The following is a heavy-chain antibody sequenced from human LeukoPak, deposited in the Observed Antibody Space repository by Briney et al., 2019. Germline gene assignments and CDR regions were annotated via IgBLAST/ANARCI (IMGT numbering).Heavy chain of an antibody. CDR3: ARQARDWSEGVCSFDP. CDR1: GYSLTNYW. CDR2: NYPAYSDT. J-gene: IGHJ5*02. Sequence: GESLKISCKGSGYSLTNYWIAWVRQMPGKGLEWLGINYPAYSDTKYSPSFQGQVTISADKSIRAAYLQWSSLKASDTAMYYCARQARDWSEGVCSFDPWGQGTLVTVSS. V-gene: IGHV5-51*01. D-gene: IGHD3-3*01.